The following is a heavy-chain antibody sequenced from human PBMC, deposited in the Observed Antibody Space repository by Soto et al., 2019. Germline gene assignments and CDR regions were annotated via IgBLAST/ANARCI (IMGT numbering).Heavy chain of an antibody. CDR2: ISGSGADT. J-gene: IGHJ4*02. Sequence: EVQLLESGGGLVQPGGSLRLSCAASGFTFSNYGMSWVRQAPGKGLEWVSAISGSGADTNYADSVKGRFTISTDNSKITLFLQMNSLRAEDTAVYYCPNGSPDSRGYHFFFDFWGQGTLVTVSS. V-gene: IGHV3-23*01. CDR3: PNGSPDSRGYHFFFDF. CDR1: GFTFSNYG. D-gene: IGHD3-22*01.